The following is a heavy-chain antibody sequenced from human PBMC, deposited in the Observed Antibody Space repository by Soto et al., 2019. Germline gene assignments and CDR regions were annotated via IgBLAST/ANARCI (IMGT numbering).Heavy chain of an antibody. CDR2: ISAYNGNT. J-gene: IGHJ6*03. CDR3: ARDRGVAPPVAGNTHYYYYMDG. D-gene: IGHD6-19*01. Sequence: QDQLVQSGVEVKKPGASVKVSCKASGYSFTNYGITWVRQAPGQGFEWMGWISAYNGNTNYAQKFQGRVTMTTDASTITAYLELRSLRSDDTAVYYCARDRGVAPPVAGNTHYYYYMDGWGKGTTVTVSS. V-gene: IGHV1-18*01. CDR1: GYSFTNYG.